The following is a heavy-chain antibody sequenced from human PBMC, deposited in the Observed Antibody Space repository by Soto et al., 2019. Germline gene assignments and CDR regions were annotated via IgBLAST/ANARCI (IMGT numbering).Heavy chain of an antibody. CDR2: INRDGSST. D-gene: IGHD6-13*01. CDR1: GFTFSSYW. J-gene: IGHJ4*02. CDR3: AREIATTGEYYFDY. Sequence: GGALRVSCAASGFTFSSYWMHWVRQAPGKGLVWVSRINRDGSSTNYADSVKGRVTISRDTAKNTLYLQMNSLRAEDTAVYYCAREIATTGEYYFDYWGQGT. V-gene: IGHV3-74*01.